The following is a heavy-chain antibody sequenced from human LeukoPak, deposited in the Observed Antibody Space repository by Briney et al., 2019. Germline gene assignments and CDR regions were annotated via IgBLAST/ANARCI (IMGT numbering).Heavy chain of an antibody. CDR1: GFAFSTYW. CDR2: IKSDGSST. CDR3: ARVGGRGSIGGDC. D-gene: IGHD3-10*01. J-gene: IGHJ4*02. Sequence: GGSLRLSCAASGFAFSTYWMHWVRQAPGKGLVWVSRIKSDGSSTTYADFVRGRFTVSRDNAKNTLYLQMRSLRADDTAMYFCARVGGRGSIGGDCWGQGTLVTVSS. V-gene: IGHV3-74*03.